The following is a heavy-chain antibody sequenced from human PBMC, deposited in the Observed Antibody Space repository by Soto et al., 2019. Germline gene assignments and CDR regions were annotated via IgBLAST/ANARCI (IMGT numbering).Heavy chain of an antibody. D-gene: IGHD5-12*01. V-gene: IGHV4-4*07. CDR3: ARVARGYSGYDSQLFDY. CDR2: IYTSGST. CDR1: GGSISSYY. Sequence: SETLSLTCTVSGGSISSYYWSWIRQPAGKGLEWIGRIYTSGSTNYNPSLKSRVTMSVDTSKNQFSLKLSSVTAADTAVYYCARVARGYSGYDSQLFDYWGQRTLVTVSS. J-gene: IGHJ4*02.